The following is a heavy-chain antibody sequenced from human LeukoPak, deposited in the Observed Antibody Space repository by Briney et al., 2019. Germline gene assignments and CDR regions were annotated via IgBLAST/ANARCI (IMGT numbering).Heavy chain of an antibody. CDR2: ISSYGGST. D-gene: IGHD2-8*01. CDR1: GFTFRNYG. V-gene: IGHV3-64D*09. CDR3: AKRGCDTNGCPYYFDY. Sequence: GGSLRLSCSASGFTFRNYGMHWVRQAPGKGLEYVSTISSYGGSTYYADLVKGRFTISRDNSKNTLYLQMSSLRAEDTAVYYCAKRGCDTNGCPYYFDYWGQGTLVTVSS. J-gene: IGHJ4*02.